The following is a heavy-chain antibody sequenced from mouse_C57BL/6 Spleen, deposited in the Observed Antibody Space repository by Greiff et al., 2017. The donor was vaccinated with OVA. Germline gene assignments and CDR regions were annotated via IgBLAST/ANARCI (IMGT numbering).Heavy chain of an antibody. CDR3: ADGYPYAMDY. CDR1: GYAFSSSW. Sequence: QVQLQQSGPELVKPGASVKISCKASGYAFSSSWMTWVKQRPGQGLEWIGRIYPGDGGTNYNGKFKGKATLTADTSSSTAYMQLSSLTSEVSAVYFCADGYPYAMDYWGQGTSVTVSA. J-gene: IGHJ4*01. CDR2: IYPGDGGT. V-gene: IGHV1-82*01. D-gene: IGHD2-3*01.